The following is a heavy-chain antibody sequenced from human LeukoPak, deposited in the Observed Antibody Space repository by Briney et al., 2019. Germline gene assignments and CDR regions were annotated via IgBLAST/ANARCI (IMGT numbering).Heavy chain of an antibody. V-gene: IGHV1-69*13. CDR3: ARDAGGTTVTTVFEVAFDI. CDR2: IIPIFGTA. Sequence: ASVKVSCKASGGTFSSYAISWVRQAPGQGLEWMGGIIPIFGTANYAQKFQGRVTITADESTSTAYMELSSLRSEDTAVYYCARDAGGTTVTTVFEVAFDIWGQGTMVTVSS. D-gene: IGHD4-17*01. CDR1: GGTFSSYA. J-gene: IGHJ3*02.